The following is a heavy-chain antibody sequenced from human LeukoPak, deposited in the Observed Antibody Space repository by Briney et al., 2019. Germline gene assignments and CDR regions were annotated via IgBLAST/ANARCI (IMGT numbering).Heavy chain of an antibody. CDR1: GFTFSNCA. CDR3: AKDWGGDLYYLDY. D-gene: IGHD3-16*01. V-gene: IGHV3-23*01. Sequence: PGGSLRLSCAASGFTFSNCAMTWVSQSPGKGLEWVSAISGSGGCTYYADSVKGRFSISRDNSKNTLYMQMNSLRADDTAVYYCAKDWGGDLYYLDYSGQGILVTVSS. CDR2: ISGSGGCT. J-gene: IGHJ4*02.